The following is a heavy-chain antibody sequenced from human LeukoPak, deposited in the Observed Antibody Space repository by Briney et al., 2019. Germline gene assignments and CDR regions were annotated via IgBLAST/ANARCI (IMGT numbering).Heavy chain of an antibody. D-gene: IGHD6-19*01. V-gene: IGHV1-69*05. J-gene: IGHJ6*03. CDR2: IIPIFGTA. CDR3: ARIAVAGRRHYYYYYYMDV. CDR1: GGTFSSYA. Sequence: SVKVSCKASGGTFSSYAIRWVRQAPGQGLEWMGGIIPIFGTANYAQKFQGRVTITTDESTSTAYMELSSLRSEDTAVYYCARIAVAGRRHYYYYYYMDVWGKGTTVTVSS.